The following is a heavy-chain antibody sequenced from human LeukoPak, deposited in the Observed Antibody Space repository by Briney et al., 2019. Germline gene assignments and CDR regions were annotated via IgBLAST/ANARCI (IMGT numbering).Heavy chain of an antibody. V-gene: IGHV3-23*01. D-gene: IGHD3-10*01. CDR1: GFTFSSYG. CDR3: ARDLTDHYYGRDYYYYMDV. Sequence: GGSLRLSCAASGFTFSSYGMTWVRQAPGKGLEWVSTISASGGYTYYADSVKGRFTISRDNYRNTLDLQMNSLRAEDTAVYYCARDLTDHYYGRDYYYYMDVWGEGTTVTISS. J-gene: IGHJ6*03. CDR2: ISASGGYT.